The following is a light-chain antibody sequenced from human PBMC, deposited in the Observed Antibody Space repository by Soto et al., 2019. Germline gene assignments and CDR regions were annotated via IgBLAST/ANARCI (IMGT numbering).Light chain of an antibody. CDR1: QSISSY. CDR2: DAS. CDR3: QQRVNWPLT. Sequence: EIVLTQSPATLSLSPGERATLSCRASQSISSYLIWYQQKPGQAPRLLIYDASSRATAIPARFSGSGSGTDFTLTISNLEPEDFAVYYCQQRVNWPLTFGGGTNVEI. V-gene: IGKV3-11*01. J-gene: IGKJ4*01.